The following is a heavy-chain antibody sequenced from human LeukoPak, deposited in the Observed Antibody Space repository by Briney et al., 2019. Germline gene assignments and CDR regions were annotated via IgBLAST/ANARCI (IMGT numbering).Heavy chain of an antibody. D-gene: IGHD6-19*01. Sequence: KPSETLSLTCTVSGGSISSSSYYWGWIRQPPGKGLEWIGSIYYSGSTYYNPSLKSRVTISVDTSKNQFSLKLSSVTAADTAVYYCARQGQWLATYYFDYWGQGTLVTVSS. CDR3: ARQGQWLATYYFDY. CDR1: GGSISSSSYY. V-gene: IGHV4-39*01. J-gene: IGHJ4*02. CDR2: IYYSGST.